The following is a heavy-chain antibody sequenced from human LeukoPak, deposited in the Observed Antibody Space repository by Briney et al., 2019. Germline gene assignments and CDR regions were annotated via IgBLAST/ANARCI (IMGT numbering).Heavy chain of an antibody. Sequence: PSETLPLTCTVSGGSISSYYWSWIRQPPGKGLEWIGYISYSGSTNYNPSLKSRLTISLDTSKRQFSLNLNSVTVADTALYYCARDYGGGWFQIDYWGQGTLVTVSS. D-gene: IGHD6-13*01. CDR2: ISYSGST. CDR3: ARDYGGGWFQIDY. CDR1: GGSISSYY. J-gene: IGHJ4*02. V-gene: IGHV4-59*12.